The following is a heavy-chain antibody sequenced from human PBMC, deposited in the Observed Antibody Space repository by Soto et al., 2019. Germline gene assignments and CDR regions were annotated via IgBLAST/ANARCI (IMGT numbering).Heavy chain of an antibody. CDR3: ARETPDYYYYHYMDV. V-gene: IGHV3-11*01. CDR2: ISSSGSTI. J-gene: IGHJ6*03. Sequence: QVQLVESGGGLVKPGGSLRLSCAASGFTFSGYYMSWIRQAPGKGLEWISYISSSGSTIYDADSVKGRFTISRDNAKNSLYLQMSSLRAEDTAVYYCARETPDYYYYHYMDVWGKGTTVTVSS. CDR1: GFTFSGYY.